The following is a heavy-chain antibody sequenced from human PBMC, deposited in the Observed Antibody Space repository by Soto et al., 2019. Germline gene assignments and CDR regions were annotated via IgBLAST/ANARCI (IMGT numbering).Heavy chain of an antibody. Sequence: SEPLSHTCSVSGGSISSGDDYWSWIRQPPGKGLEWIGYIYYSRSTYHNPPLKRRVTISVDTSKNQFSLKLSSVTAADTAVYYCARGEPGQLPHPNWFDPWGQGTLVTVSS. CDR2: IYYSRST. CDR3: ARGEPGQLPHPNWFDP. D-gene: IGHD2-2*01. CDR1: GGSISSGDDY. V-gene: IGHV4-30-4*01. J-gene: IGHJ5*02.